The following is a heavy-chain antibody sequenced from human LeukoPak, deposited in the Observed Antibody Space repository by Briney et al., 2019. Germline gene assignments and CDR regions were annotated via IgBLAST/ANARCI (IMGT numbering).Heavy chain of an antibody. CDR3: ARDSGSYLWNFDY. CDR1: GGTFSSYA. CDR2: IIPIFGTA. D-gene: IGHD1-26*01. Sequence: SVKVSCKASGGTFSSYAISWVRQAPGQGLEWMGGIIPIFGTANYAQKFQGRVTMTRDTSISTAYMELSRLRSDDTAVYYCARDSGSYLWNFDYWGRGTLVTVSS. V-gene: IGHV1-69*05. J-gene: IGHJ4*02.